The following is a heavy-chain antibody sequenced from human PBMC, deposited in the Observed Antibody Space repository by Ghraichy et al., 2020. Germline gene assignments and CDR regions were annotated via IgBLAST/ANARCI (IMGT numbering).Heavy chain of an antibody. CDR3: ARIVRWNSSSWYIGY. Sequence: SGPTLVKPTETLTLTCTVSGFSLSNARMGVSWIRQPPGKALEWLAHIFSNDEKSYSTSLKSRLTISKDTSKSQVVLTMTNMDPVDTATYYCARIVRWNSSSWYIGYWGQGTLVTVSS. CDR1: GFSLSNARMG. CDR2: IFSNDEK. J-gene: IGHJ4*02. D-gene: IGHD6-13*01. V-gene: IGHV2-26*01.